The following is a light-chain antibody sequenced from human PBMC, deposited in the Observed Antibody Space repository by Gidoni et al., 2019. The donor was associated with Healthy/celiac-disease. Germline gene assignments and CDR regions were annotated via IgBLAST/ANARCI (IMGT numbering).Light chain of an antibody. CDR1: QSVSSY. J-gene: IGKJ4*01. Sequence: EIVLTQSPATLSLSPGERATLSCRASQSVSSYLAWYQQKPGQAPRLLIYDAANRDTGIPARFSGSGSGTEFTLTISSLEPEDFAVYYCQQRSNWLPLTFGGGTKVEIK. CDR3: QQRSNWLPLT. CDR2: DAA. V-gene: IGKV3-11*01.